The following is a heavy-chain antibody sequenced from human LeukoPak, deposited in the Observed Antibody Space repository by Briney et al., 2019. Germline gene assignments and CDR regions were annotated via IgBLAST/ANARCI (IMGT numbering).Heavy chain of an antibody. CDR1: GGSISSYY. CDR2: IYYSGST. CDR3: ARVEWSADRVDPNYYYGMDV. Sequence: PSETLSLTCTVSGGSISSYYWSWIRQPPGKGLEWIGYIYYSGSTNYNPSLKSRVTISVDTSKNQFSLKLSSVTAADTAVYYCARVEWSADRVDPNYYYGMDVWGQGTTVTVSS. V-gene: IGHV4-59*01. D-gene: IGHD3-3*01. J-gene: IGHJ6*02.